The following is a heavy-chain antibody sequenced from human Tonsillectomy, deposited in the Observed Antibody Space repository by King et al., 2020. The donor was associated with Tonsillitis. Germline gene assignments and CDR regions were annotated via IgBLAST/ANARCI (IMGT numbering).Heavy chain of an antibody. V-gene: IGHV2-70*11. CDR3: ARIPGIAAGGGMDV. CDR1: GFSLSTSGMW. CDR2: IDWDDDK. Sequence: TLKESGPALVKPTQTLTLTCTFSGFSLSTSGMWVSWIRQPPGKALEWLARIDWDDDKYYSTSLKTRLTISKDTSKNQVVLTMTNMDPVDTATYYCARIPGIAAGGGMDVWGQGTTVTVSS. J-gene: IGHJ6*02. D-gene: IGHD6-13*01.